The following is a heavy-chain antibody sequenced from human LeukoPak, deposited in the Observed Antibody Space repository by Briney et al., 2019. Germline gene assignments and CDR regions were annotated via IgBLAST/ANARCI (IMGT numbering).Heavy chain of an antibody. Sequence: ASVKVSCKASGYTFSDYAVHWVRQAPGQRLEWMGWINAGNGYTKYSPTFQGRVTISRDTSASTVYMELSRLRSDDTAVYYCARDSITGTLNPGFDYWGQGTLVTVSS. CDR1: GYTFSDYA. V-gene: IGHV1-3*01. J-gene: IGHJ4*02. CDR3: ARDSITGTLNPGFDY. CDR2: INAGNGYT. D-gene: IGHD1-20*01.